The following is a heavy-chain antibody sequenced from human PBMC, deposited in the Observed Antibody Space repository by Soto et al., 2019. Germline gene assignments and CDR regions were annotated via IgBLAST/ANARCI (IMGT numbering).Heavy chain of an antibody. D-gene: IGHD3-3*01. J-gene: IGHJ6*02. CDR2: ISWNSGSI. V-gene: IGHV3-9*01. CDR1: GFTFDDYA. Sequence: GGSLRLSCAASGFTFDDYAMHWVRQAPGKGLEWVSGISWNSGSIGYADSVKGRFTISRDNAKNSLYLQMNSLRAEDTALYYCAKDITDFWSGYSAPNYYYYGMDVWGQGTTVTVSS. CDR3: AKDITDFWSGYSAPNYYYYGMDV.